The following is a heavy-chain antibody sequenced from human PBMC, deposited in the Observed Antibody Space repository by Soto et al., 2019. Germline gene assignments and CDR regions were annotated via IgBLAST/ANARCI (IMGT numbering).Heavy chain of an antibody. CDR3: ARVSILYSGSFYYYYGMDV. Sequence: VKVSCKASGGTFSSYAISWVRQAPGQGLEWMGGIIPIFGTANYAQKFQGRVTITADKSTSTAYMELSSLRSEDTAVYYCARVSILYSGSFYYYYGMDVWGQGTTVTVSS. CDR1: GGTFSSYA. V-gene: IGHV1-69*06. J-gene: IGHJ6*02. D-gene: IGHD1-26*01. CDR2: IIPIFGTA.